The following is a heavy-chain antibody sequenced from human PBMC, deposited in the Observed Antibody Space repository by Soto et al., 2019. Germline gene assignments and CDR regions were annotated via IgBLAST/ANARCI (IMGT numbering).Heavy chain of an antibody. D-gene: IGHD6-19*01. CDR3: ARESGASGWFPGPLSGMDV. CDR2: INWNGGST. Sequence: EVQLVESGGGVVRPGGSLRLSCAASGFTFDDYGMSWVRQAPGKGLEWVSGINWNGGSTGYADSVKGRFTIFSDNAKKSLYRQMNSLRAENTALYYCARESGASGWFPGPLSGMDVWGQGTTVTVSS. CDR1: GFTFDDYG. J-gene: IGHJ6*02. V-gene: IGHV3-20*04.